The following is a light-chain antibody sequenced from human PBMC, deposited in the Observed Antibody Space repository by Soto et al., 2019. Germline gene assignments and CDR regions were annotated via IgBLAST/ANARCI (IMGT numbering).Light chain of an antibody. CDR1: SSDVGGYNY. CDR2: DVS. J-gene: IGLJ2*01. Sequence: QSVLTQPASVSGSPGQSITISCTGTSSDVGGYNYVSWYQQHPGKAPKLMIYDVSNRPSGVSNRFSGSQSGNTASLTISGLQAEDEAEYYCSSYTSSSTRVFGGGTQLTVL. CDR3: SSYTSSSTRV. V-gene: IGLV2-14*01.